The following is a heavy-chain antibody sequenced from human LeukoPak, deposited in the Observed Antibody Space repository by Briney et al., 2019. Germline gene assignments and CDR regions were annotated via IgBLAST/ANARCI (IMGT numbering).Heavy chain of an antibody. CDR3: AKDKDNYCGGDCQGFDY. J-gene: IGHJ4*02. CDR1: GFTFRSYA. CDR2: ISYDGSNK. Sequence: GGSLRLSCAASGFTFRSYAMHWVRQAPGKGLEWVAVISYDGSNKYYADSVKGRFTISRDSSKNTLFLQMNSLRAEDTAFYYCAKDKDNYCGGDCQGFDYWGQGTLVTVSS. V-gene: IGHV3-30*04. D-gene: IGHD2-21*02.